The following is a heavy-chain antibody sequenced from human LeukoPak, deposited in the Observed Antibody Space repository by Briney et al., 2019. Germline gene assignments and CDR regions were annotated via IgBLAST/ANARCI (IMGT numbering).Heavy chain of an antibody. J-gene: IGHJ2*01. CDR1: GFTFSSYD. CDR3: ARAAYSSTWYSRYFDL. V-gene: IGHV3-13*01. D-gene: IGHD6-13*01. Sequence: QSGGSLRLSCAAYGFTFSSYDIHWVRQATGKGLEWVSGIGTAGEIYYPGSVKGRFTISRENAKNSLYLQMNSLRAGDTAVYYCARAAYSSTWYSRYFDLWGRGTLVTVSS. CDR2: IGTAGEI.